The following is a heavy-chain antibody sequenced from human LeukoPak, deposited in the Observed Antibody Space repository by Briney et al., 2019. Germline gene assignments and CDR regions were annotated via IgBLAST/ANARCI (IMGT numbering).Heavy chain of an antibody. CDR2: ISGSGGST. J-gene: IGHJ4*02. V-gene: IGHV3-23*01. D-gene: IGHD3-22*01. CDR3: VKDHYYDSSGYYYNDY. Sequence: GGSLRLSCAASGFTFSTYAMNWVRQAPGKGLEWVSGISGSGGSTYYADSVKGRFTISRDNSKNTLYLQMSSLRAEDTAVYYCVKDHYYDSSGYYYNDYWGQGTLVTVSS. CDR1: GFTFSTYA.